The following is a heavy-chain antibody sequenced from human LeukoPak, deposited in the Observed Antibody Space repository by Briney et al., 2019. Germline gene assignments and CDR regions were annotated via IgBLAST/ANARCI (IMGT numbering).Heavy chain of an antibody. V-gene: IGHV1-69*05. Sequence: GASVKVSCKASGGTFSSYAISWVRQAPGQGLEWMGGITPIFGTANYAQKFQGRVTITTDESTSTAYMELSSLRSEDTAVYYCARAGWELTYYYYYMDVWGKGTTVTVSS. CDR3: ARAGWELTYYYYYMDV. CDR2: ITPIFGTA. J-gene: IGHJ6*03. D-gene: IGHD1-26*01. CDR1: GGTFSSYA.